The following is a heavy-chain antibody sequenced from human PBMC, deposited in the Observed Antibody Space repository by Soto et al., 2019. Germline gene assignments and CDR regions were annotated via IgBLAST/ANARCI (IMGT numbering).Heavy chain of an antibody. J-gene: IGHJ4*02. D-gene: IGHD4-17*01. V-gene: IGHV3-30-3*01. CDR3: ARVGRLHYFDY. CDR1: GFTFSSYA. Sequence: QVQLVESGGGVVQPGRSLRLSCAASGFTFSSYAMHWVRQAPGKGLEWVAVISYDGSNKYYADSVKGRFTISRDKSKNTLFLQMNSLRAEDTAVYYCARVGRLHYFDYWGQGTLGTVSS. CDR2: ISYDGSNK.